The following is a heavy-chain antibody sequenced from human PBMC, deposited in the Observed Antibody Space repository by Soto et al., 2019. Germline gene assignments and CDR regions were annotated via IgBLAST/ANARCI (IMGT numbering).Heavy chain of an antibody. D-gene: IGHD3-16*02. V-gene: IGHV3-33*01. J-gene: IGHJ3*02. CDR3: ARDPWDDYVWGSYRDTNAFDI. CDR2: IWYDGSNK. CDR1: GLTFSSYG. Sequence: QVQLVESGGGVVQPGRSLRLYCAASGLTFSSYGMHWVRQAPGKGLEWVAVIWYDGSNKYYADSVKGRFTISRDNSNNTLYLQMNSLRAEDTAVYYCARDPWDDYVWGSYRDTNAFDIWGQGTMVTVSS.